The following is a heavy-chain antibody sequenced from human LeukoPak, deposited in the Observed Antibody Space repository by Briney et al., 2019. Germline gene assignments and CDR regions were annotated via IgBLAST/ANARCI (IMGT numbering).Heavy chain of an antibody. CDR2: IYYSGST. CDR3: AREVGLDQNDYNEALRDY. V-gene: IGHV4-30-4*08. Sequence: SETLSLTCTVSGGSISSGDYYWSWIRQPPGKGLEWMGYIYYSGSTYYNPSLKCRVTISVDTSKNQFSLKLSSVTAADTAVYYCAREVGLDQNDYNEALRDYWGQGTLVTVSS. CDR1: GGSISSGDYY. D-gene: IGHD5-24*01. J-gene: IGHJ4*02.